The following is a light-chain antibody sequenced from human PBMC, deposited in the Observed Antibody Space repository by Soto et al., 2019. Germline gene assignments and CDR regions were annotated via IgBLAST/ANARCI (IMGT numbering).Light chain of an antibody. Sequence: EIVLTQSPGTLSLCPGERATLSSRASQSFSSSYLAWYQQKPGQAPRLLIYDAANRATGGPARFSGSGSRTNLALTISILDTEDVAVYYCQQRSNWPPITFGQGTRLYIK. CDR2: DAA. CDR3: QQRSNWPPIT. V-gene: IGKV3-11*01. CDR1: QSFSSSY. J-gene: IGKJ5*01.